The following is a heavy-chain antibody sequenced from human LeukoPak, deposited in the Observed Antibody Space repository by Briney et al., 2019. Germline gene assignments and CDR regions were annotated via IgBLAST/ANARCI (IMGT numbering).Heavy chain of an antibody. Sequence: SQTLSLTCAVSGGSISSGGYSWSWIRQPPGKGLEWIGYIYHSGSTYYNPSLKSRVTISVDRSKNQFSVKLSSVTAADTAVYYCARAHGSGSYYNNWFDPWGQGTLVTVSS. CDR2: IYHSGST. CDR1: GGSISSGGYS. D-gene: IGHD3-10*01. V-gene: IGHV4-30-2*01. CDR3: ARAHGSGSYYNNWFDP. J-gene: IGHJ5*02.